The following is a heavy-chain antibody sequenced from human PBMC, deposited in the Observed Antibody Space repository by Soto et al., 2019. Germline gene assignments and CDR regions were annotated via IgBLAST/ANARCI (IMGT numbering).Heavy chain of an antibody. CDR2: INAGNGNT. V-gene: IGHV1-3*01. CDR3: ARAPCSSSSCYYYSGRDV. D-gene: IGHD2-2*01. CDR1: GYTFTSYA. Sequence: ASVKVSCKASGYTFTSYAMHWVRQAPGQRLEWMGWINAGNGNTKYSQKFQGRVTITRDTSASTAYMELSSLRSEDTAVYYCARAPCSSSSCYYYSGRDVWGQGTTVTVSS. J-gene: IGHJ6*02.